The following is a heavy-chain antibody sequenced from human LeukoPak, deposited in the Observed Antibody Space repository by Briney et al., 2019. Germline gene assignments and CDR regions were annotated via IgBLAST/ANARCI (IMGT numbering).Heavy chain of an antibody. J-gene: IGHJ4*02. D-gene: IGHD1-26*01. CDR2: ISYDGSNK. CDR3: IKGRQPDY. V-gene: IGHV3-30-3*01. CDR1: GFTFSSYA. Sequence: GGSLRLSCAASGFTFSSYAMHWVRQAPGKGLEWVAVISYDGSNKYYADSVKGRFTISRDNAENTLYLEMNSLRAEDTAVYYCIKGRQPDYWGQGTLVTVSS.